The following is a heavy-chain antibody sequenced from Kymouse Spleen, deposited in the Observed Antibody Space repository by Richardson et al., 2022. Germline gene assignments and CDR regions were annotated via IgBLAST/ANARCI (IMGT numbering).Heavy chain of an antibody. Sequence: QVQLVESGGGVVQPGRSLRLSCAASGFTFSSYGMHWVRQAPGKGLEWVAVIWYDGSNKYYADSVKGRFTISRDNSKNTLYLQMNSLRAEDTAVYYCAANWNYDAFDIWGQGTMVTVSS. J-gene: IGHJ3*02. D-gene: IGHD1-7*01. CDR1: GFTFSSYG. CDR3: AANWNYDAFDI. CDR2: IWYDGSNK. V-gene: IGHV3-33*01.